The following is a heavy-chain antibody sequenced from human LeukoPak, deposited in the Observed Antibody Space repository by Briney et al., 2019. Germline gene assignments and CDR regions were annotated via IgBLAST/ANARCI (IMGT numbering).Heavy chain of an antibody. CDR1: GYTFTCYY. V-gene: IGHV1-2*02. Sequence: ASVKVSCKASGYTFTCYYMHWVRQAPGQGLEWMGWINPNSGGTNYAQKFQGRVTMTRDTSISTAYMELSRLRSDDTAVYYCARATRLNIAVAGYWGQGTLVTVSS. D-gene: IGHD6-19*01. J-gene: IGHJ4*02. CDR3: ARATRLNIAVAGY. CDR2: INPNSGGT.